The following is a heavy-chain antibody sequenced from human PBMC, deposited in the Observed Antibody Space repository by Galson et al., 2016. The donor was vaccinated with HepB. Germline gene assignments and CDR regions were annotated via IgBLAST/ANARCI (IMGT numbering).Heavy chain of an antibody. Sequence: SLRLXCAASAXXISXXXLNXXXQAXXRGLEXVSTISSSSRYISYADSVKGRFTVSRDEAQNSVYLEMNSLSAEDTAVYYCARLGYCNNDDCVQDAFDMWGXXTLVXXAS. CDR1: AXXISXXX. V-gene: IGHV3-21*01. J-gene: IGHJ3*02. CDR2: ISSSSRYI. CDR3: ARLGYCNNDDCVQDAFDM. D-gene: IGHD2-8*01.